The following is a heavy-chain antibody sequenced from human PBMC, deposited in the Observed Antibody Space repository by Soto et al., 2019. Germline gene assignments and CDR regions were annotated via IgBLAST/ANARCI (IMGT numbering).Heavy chain of an antibody. CDR2: IYPGDSDT. CDR1: GYSFTSYW. CDR3: ARQGRYYDSSGYYRYAFDI. J-gene: IGHJ3*02. V-gene: IGHV5-51*01. Sequence: RGESLKISCKGSGYSFTSYWIGWVRQMPGKGPEWMGIIYPGDSDTRYSPSFQGQVTISADKSISTAYLQWSSLKASDTAMYYCARQGRYYDSSGYYRYAFDIWGQGTMVTVSS. D-gene: IGHD3-22*01.